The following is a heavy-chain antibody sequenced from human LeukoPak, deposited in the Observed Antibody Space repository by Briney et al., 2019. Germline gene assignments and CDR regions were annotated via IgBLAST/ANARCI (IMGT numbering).Heavy chain of an antibody. Sequence: GSLRLSCAASGFTFDDYGMGWVRQAPGKGLEWVSGINWNGGSTGYADSVKGRFTISRDNAKNSLYLQMNSLRAEDTALYYCARGILLSDCSGGSCSDYWGQGTLVTVSS. J-gene: IGHJ4*02. D-gene: IGHD2-15*01. V-gene: IGHV3-20*04. CDR3: ARGILLSDCSGGSCSDY. CDR2: INWNGGST. CDR1: GFTFDDYG.